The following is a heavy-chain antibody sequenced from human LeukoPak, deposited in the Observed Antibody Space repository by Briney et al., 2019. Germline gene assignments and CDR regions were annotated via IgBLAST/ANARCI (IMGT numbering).Heavy chain of an antibody. J-gene: IGHJ4*02. CDR2: IYTSGST. CDR1: GGSISSGSYY. D-gene: IGHD5-24*01. V-gene: IGHV4-61*02. Sequence: SGTLSLTCTVSGGSISSGSYYWNWIRQPAGQGREWIGRIYTSGSTNNNPSLKRRVTISVDTSKNQFSLKMSSVTADDTAVYYCARWGSKMAREKGDHWGQGTLVTVSS. CDR3: ARWGSKMAREKGDH.